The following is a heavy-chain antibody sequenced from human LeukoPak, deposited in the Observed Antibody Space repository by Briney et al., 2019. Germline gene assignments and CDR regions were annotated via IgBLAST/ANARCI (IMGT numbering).Heavy chain of an antibody. Sequence: ASVKVSFKASGYSFTTYFIHWVRQAPGQGLEWLGLINPSTGSTKSAQKFQGRVTMSRDTSTNTVYMELASLRSEDTAVYYCARLGLGEAFDTWGHGTMVTVSS. CDR2: INPSTGST. CDR3: ARLGLGEAFDT. V-gene: IGHV1-46*01. J-gene: IGHJ3*02. CDR1: GYSFTTYF. D-gene: IGHD3-16*01.